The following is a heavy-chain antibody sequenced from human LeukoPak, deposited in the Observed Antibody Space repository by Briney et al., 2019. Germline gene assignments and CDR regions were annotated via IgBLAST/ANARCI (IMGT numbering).Heavy chain of an antibody. V-gene: IGHV3-23*01. CDR1: GFTFSSYA. CDR3: AKYPREIAVAGRFGY. J-gene: IGHJ4*02. Sequence: PGGSLRLSCAASGFTFSSYAMSGVRQAPGKGLEGGSAISGSGGSTYYADSVKGRFTISKDNSKNTLYLQMNSLRAEDTAVYYCAKYPREIAVAGRFGYWGQGTLVAVSS. D-gene: IGHD6-19*01. CDR2: ISGSGGST.